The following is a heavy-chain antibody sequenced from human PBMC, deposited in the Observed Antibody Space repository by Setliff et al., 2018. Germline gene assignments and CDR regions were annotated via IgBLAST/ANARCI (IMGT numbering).Heavy chain of an antibody. V-gene: IGHV4-4*07. CDR3: ARDITYCTSSGCHDRAFDI. CDR2: IYIGGSA. Sequence: PSETLSLTCTVSGGSISSYYWSWIRQPAGKGLEWIGHIYIGGSANYNPSLKSRVTMSLDTSTNQFSLRLSSVTAADTALYYCARDITYCTSSGCHDRAFDIWGQGTVVTVSS. CDR1: GGSISSYY. D-gene: IGHD2-2*01. J-gene: IGHJ3*02.